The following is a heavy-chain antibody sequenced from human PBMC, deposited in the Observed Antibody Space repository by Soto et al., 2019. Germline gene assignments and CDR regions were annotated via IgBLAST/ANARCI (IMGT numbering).Heavy chain of an antibody. V-gene: IGHV1-69*12. CDR1: GGTFSSYA. D-gene: IGHD3-10*01. J-gene: IGHJ6*02. CDR3: AMPDYYGSGSYDDGPWGMDV. CDR2: IIPIFGTA. Sequence: QVQLVQSGAEVKKPGSSVKVSCKASGGTFSSYAISWVRQAPGQGLEWMGGIIPIFGTANYAQKFQGRVTITADASTSTAYMELSSLRSEDTAVYYCAMPDYYGSGSYDDGPWGMDVWGQGTTVTVSS.